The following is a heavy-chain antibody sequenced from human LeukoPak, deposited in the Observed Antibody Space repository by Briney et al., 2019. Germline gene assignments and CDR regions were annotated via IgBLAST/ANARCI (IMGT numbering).Heavy chain of an antibody. V-gene: IGHV1-24*01. D-gene: IGHD2-2*01. CDR1: GYTLTELS. Sequence: ASVKVSCKVSGYTLTELSMHWVRQAPGKGLEWMGGFDPEDGETIYAQKSQGRVTMTEDTSTDTAYMELSSLRSEDTAVYYCATVVPAAKAPRFNWFDPWGQGTLVTVSS. CDR2: FDPEDGET. CDR3: ATVVPAAKAPRFNWFDP. J-gene: IGHJ5*02.